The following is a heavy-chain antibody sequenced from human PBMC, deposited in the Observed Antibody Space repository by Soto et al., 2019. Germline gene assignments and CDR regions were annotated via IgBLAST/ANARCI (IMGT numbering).Heavy chain of an antibody. CDR2: IWYDGSNK. D-gene: IGHD2-2*01. CDR1: GFTFSSYG. Sequence: QVQLVESGGGVVQPGRSLRLSCAASGFTFSSYGMHWVRQAPGKGLAWVAVIWYDGSNKYYADSVKGRFTISRDNSKNTLYLQMNSLRAEDTAVYYCARVDCSSTSCLGYYYYGMDVWGQGTTVTVSS. V-gene: IGHV3-33*01. CDR3: ARVDCSSTSCLGYYYYGMDV. J-gene: IGHJ6*02.